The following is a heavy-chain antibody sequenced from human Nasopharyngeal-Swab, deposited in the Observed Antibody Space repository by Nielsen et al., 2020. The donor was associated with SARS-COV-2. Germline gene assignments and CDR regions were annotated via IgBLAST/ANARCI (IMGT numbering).Heavy chain of an antibody. V-gene: IGHV5-51*01. J-gene: IGHJ6*02. CDR2: IYPGDSNT. CDR3: ARPMRPMGHYYFGMDV. D-gene: IGHD1-26*01. Sequence: GESLKISCKGSGYSFTTYWIGWVRQMPGKGLEWMGIIYPGDSNTRYSPSFQGQVTISVDKYSSTAYLRWSSLKASDTAIYYCARPMRPMGHYYFGMDVWGQGATDTVSS. CDR1: GYSFTTYW.